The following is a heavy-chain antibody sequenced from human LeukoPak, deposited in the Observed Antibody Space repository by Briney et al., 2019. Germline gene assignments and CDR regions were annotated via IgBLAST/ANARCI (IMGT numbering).Heavy chain of an antibody. CDR3: AREKWFGELPPSIWFDP. CDR1: GYTFTGYY. J-gene: IGHJ5*02. Sequence: AAVKVSCKASGYTFTGYYMHWVRQAPGQGLEWMGRIFPIFGTANYAQKFQGRVTITTDESTSTDYMELSSLRSEDTAVYDCAREKWFGELPPSIWFDPWGQGTLVTVSS. CDR2: IFPIFGTA. V-gene: IGHV1-69*05. D-gene: IGHD3-10*01.